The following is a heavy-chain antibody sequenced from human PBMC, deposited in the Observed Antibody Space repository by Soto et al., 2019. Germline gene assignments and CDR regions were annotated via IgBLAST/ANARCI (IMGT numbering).Heavy chain of an antibody. CDR3: AKEIRYCSGGSCYAGAFDI. Sequence: SVKVSCKASGGTLSSYTFSWVRQAPGQGLEWMGRVIPNLGVTNYAKKFQGRFTIVVDTSTSTAYMELNSLRYEDTAVYYCAKEIRYCSGGSCYAGAFDIWGQGTMVTVSS. V-gene: IGHV1-69*04. J-gene: IGHJ3*02. D-gene: IGHD2-15*01. CDR1: GGTLSSYT. CDR2: VIPNLGVT.